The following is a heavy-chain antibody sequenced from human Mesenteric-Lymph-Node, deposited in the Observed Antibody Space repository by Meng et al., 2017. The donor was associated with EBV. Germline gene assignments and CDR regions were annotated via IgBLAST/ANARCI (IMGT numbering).Heavy chain of an antibody. Sequence: VWPVESGGGLVQAGGSLRRSCAASGFTFSSYWMHWVRQAPGKGLVWVSRINSDGSSTSYADSVKGRFTISRDNAKNTLYLQMNSLRAEDTAVYYCARVSSGWYSFDYWGQGTLVTVSS. CDR2: INSDGSST. J-gene: IGHJ4*02. CDR1: GFTFSSYW. CDR3: ARVSSGWYSFDY. D-gene: IGHD6-19*01. V-gene: IGHV3-74*01.